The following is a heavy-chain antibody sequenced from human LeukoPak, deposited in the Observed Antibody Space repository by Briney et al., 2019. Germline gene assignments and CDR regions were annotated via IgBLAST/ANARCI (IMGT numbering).Heavy chain of an antibody. D-gene: IGHD2-2*01. CDR2: IYPGDSDT. Sequence: GGSLKISCKGSGYRFTSYWIGWVRPIPGKGMGGVGIIYPGDSDTRYSPSFQGQVTISADKSIRTAYLQWSSLKASDTAMYYCARQGSTCCTDAFDIWGQGTMVTVSS. CDR3: ARQGSTCCTDAFDI. J-gene: IGHJ3*02. V-gene: IGHV5-51*01. CDR1: GYRFTSYW.